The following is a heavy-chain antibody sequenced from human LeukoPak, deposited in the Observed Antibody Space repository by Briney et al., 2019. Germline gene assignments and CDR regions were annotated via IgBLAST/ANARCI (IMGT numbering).Heavy chain of an antibody. CDR2: IYYSGST. D-gene: IGHD5-24*01. Sequence: PSETLSLTCTVSGGSISSYYWSWIRQPPGKGLEWLGYIYYSGSTNYNPSLKSRVTISVDTSKNQFSLKLSSVTAADTAVYYCARINGYNWDYWGQGTLVTVSS. CDR3: ARINGYNWDY. CDR1: GGSISSYY. J-gene: IGHJ4*02. V-gene: IGHV4-59*08.